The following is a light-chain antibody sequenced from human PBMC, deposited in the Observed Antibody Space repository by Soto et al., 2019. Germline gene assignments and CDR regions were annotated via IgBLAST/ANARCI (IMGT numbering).Light chain of an antibody. J-gene: IGLJ1*01. Sequence: QSALTQPASVSGSPGQSITISCAGTSSDVGAYNYVSWYQHHPGKAPKLMIYDVNNRPSGDSNRFSGSKSGNTASLTTSGLQAEDEADYYCSSRTSGATYVFGSGTKVTVL. CDR2: DVN. CDR3: SSRTSGATYV. CDR1: SSDVGAYNY. V-gene: IGLV2-14*03.